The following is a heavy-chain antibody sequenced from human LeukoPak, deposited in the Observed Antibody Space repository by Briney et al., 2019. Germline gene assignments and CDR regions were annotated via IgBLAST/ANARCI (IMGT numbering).Heavy chain of an antibody. CDR2: ISYDGSNK. V-gene: IGHV3-30-3*01. CDR1: LFTFISYA. Sequence: GRSLILSCAASLFTFISYAMHSVRQAPGKGLEWVAVISYDGSNKYYADSVKGRFTISRDNSKNTLYLQMNSLRAEVTAVYYCASRDGYNFHAFDIWGQGTMVTVSS. J-gene: IGHJ3*02. CDR3: ASRDGYNFHAFDI. D-gene: IGHD5-24*01.